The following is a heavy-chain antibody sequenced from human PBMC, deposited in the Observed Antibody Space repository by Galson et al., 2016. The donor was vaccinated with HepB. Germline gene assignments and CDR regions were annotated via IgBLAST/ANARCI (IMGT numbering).Heavy chain of an antibody. J-gene: IGHJ6*02. Sequence: SVKVSCKASGGTFSSYGITWVRQAPGQGLEWMGRIIPMLGIANYAQKFQGRVTITADKSTSTAYMELSSLRSEDTAVYYCARDTGAYCSSTSCFPDVWGQGTTVTVSS. CDR2: IIPMLGIA. CDR1: GGTFSSYG. CDR3: ARDTGAYCSSTSCFPDV. D-gene: IGHD2-2*01. V-gene: IGHV1-69*04.